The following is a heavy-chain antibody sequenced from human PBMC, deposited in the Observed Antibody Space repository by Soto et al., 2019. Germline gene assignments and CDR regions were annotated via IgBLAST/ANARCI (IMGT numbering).Heavy chain of an antibody. J-gene: IGHJ6*02. Sequence: GGSLRLSCAASGFTFSSYAMSWVRQAPGKGLEWVSAISGSGGSTYYADSVKGRFTISRDNSKNTLYLQMNSLRAEDTAVYYCAKDLIRLGYPGPIMDVWGQGTTVTVSS. V-gene: IGHV3-23*01. D-gene: IGHD3-10*01. CDR1: GFTFSSYA. CDR3: AKDLIRLGYPGPIMDV. CDR2: ISGSGGST.